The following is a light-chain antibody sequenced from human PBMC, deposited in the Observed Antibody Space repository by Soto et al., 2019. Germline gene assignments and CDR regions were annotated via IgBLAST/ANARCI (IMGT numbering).Light chain of an antibody. Sequence: DIMMTQSPCTLSASPGERATLSCRASQSVSSNLAWYQQKPGQAPRLLIYAVSTRATGIPARFSGSGSGTEFTLTISSLQSEDFAVYYCQQYNKLSLTFGQGTKVEIK. V-gene: IGKV3-15*01. CDR3: QQYNKLSLT. J-gene: IGKJ1*01. CDR2: AVS. CDR1: QSVSSN.